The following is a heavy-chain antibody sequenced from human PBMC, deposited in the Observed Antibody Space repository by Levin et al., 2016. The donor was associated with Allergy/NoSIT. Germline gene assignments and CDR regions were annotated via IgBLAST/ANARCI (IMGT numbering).Heavy chain of an antibody. Sequence: GGSLRLSCAASGFTFSSYAMSWVRQAPGKGLEWVSAISGSGGSTYYADSVKGRFTISRDNAKNSLYLQMNSLRAEDTALYYCAKDVYGDYVGWFDPWGQGTLVTVSS. CDR3: AKDVYGDYVGWFDP. CDR1: GFTFSSYA. CDR2: ISGSGGST. V-gene: IGHV3-23*01. J-gene: IGHJ5*02. D-gene: IGHD4-17*01.